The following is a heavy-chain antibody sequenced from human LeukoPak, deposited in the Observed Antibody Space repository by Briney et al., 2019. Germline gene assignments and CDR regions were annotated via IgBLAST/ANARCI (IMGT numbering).Heavy chain of an antibody. CDR1: GGSISSYY. CDR2: INHSGST. CDR3: ARLYDFWSGYED. D-gene: IGHD3-3*01. J-gene: IGHJ4*02. V-gene: IGHV4-34*01. Sequence: SETLSLTCTVSGGSISSYYWSWIRQPPGKGLEWIGEINHSGSTNYNPSPKSRVTISVDTSKNQFSLKLSSVTAADTAVYYCARLYDFWSGYEDWGQGTLVTVSS.